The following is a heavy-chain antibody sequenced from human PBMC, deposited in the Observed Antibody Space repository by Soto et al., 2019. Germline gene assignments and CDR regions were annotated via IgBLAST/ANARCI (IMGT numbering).Heavy chain of an antibody. CDR2: INHSGSA. Sequence: SETLSLTCAVYGGSFSGYYWSWIRQPPGKGLEWIGEINHSGSANYNPSLKSRVTISVDTSKNQFSLKLSSVTAADTAVYYCAGAWVPLAVTPPGYFDYWGQGTLVTVSS. D-gene: IGHD4-17*01. CDR3: AGAWVPLAVTPPGYFDY. V-gene: IGHV4-34*01. CDR1: GGSFSGYY. J-gene: IGHJ4*02.